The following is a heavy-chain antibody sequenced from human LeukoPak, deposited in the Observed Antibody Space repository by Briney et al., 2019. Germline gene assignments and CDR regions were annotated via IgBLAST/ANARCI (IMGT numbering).Heavy chain of an antibody. CDR1: GFTFSGSA. CDR2: IRSKANSYAT. V-gene: IGHV3-73*01. D-gene: IGHD5-24*01. Sequence: PGGSLRLSCAASGFTFSGSAMHWVRQASGKGLEWVGRIRSKANSYATAYAASVKGRFSISRDDSKNTAYLQMNSLTTEDAAMYYCTRLNKDTRNGGDYCFDSWGQGTLVAVSP. CDR3: TRLNKDTRNGGDYCFDS. J-gene: IGHJ4*02.